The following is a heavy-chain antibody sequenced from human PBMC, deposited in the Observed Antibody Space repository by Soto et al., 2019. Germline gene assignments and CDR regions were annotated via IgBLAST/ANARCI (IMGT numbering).Heavy chain of an antibody. CDR3: VRALRHTAMVYPWFDP. Sequence: SETLSLTCTVSGASVSTGAYYWGWVRQRPGRGLEWIGYVYESGYTYYNMSLKSRLTISLDRSNNQFSLGLTSVTAADTDVSDCVRALRHTAMVYPWFDPWGQGTMVTVYS. D-gene: IGHD5-18*01. CDR2: VYESGYT. V-gene: IGHV4-31*03. J-gene: IGHJ5*02. CDR1: GASVSTGAYY.